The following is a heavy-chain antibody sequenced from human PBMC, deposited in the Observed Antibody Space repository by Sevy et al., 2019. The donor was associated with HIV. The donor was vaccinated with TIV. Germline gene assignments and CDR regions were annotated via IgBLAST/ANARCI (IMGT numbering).Heavy chain of an antibody. D-gene: IGHD5-12*01. J-gene: IGHJ6*03. Sequence: SETLSLTCSVSGGSISSSDHYWDWIRQPPGKGLEWIGRIYYSGSTYYNPSLKSRVTISVDTSKNQFSLKLSSVTAADTAVYYCARRDGYNLGYYYMDVWGKGTTVTVSS. CDR3: ARRDGYNLGYYYMDV. CDR2: IYYSGST. V-gene: IGHV4-39*01. CDR1: GGSISSSDHY.